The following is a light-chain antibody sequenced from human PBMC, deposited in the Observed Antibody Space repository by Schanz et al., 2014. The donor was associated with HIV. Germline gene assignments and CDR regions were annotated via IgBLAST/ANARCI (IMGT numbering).Light chain of an antibody. V-gene: IGLV2-14*03. J-gene: IGLJ3*02. Sequence: QSALTQPASVSGSPGQSITLSCTGSSSDIGAYNYVSWYQQHPDRAPKLLIFDVTNRPSGISPRFSGSKSGVTASLTISGLQSEDEADYYCQSYDSSLRGVVFGGGTKLTVL. CDR2: DVT. CDR3: QSYDSSLRGVV. CDR1: SSDIGAYNY.